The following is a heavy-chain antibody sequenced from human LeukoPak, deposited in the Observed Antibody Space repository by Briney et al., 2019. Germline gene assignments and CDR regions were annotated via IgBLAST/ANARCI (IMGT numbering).Heavy chain of an antibody. CDR3: ARGDYDFWSGYYANDY. D-gene: IGHD3-3*01. Sequence: SETLSLTCTVSGGSISSYYWSWIRQPPGKGLEWIGYIYYSGSTNYNPSLKSRVTISVDTSKNQFSLKLSSVTAADTAVHYCARGDYDFWSGYYANDYWGQGTLVTVSS. V-gene: IGHV4-59*12. CDR1: GGSISSYY. CDR2: IYYSGST. J-gene: IGHJ4*02.